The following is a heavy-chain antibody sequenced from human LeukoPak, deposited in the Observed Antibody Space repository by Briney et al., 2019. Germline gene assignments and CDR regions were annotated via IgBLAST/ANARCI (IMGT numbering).Heavy chain of an antibody. V-gene: IGHV1-18*01. Sequence: ASVKVSCKASGYTFTSYGISWVRQAPGQGLEWMGWISAYNGNTNYAQKLQGRVTMTTDTSTSTAYMELRSLRSDDTAVYYCARGEGRKRFLEWLSQEYYYYYYMDVWGKGTTVTVSS. CDR3: ARGEGRKRFLEWLSQEYYYYYYMDV. CDR1: GYTFTSYG. J-gene: IGHJ6*03. CDR2: ISAYNGNT. D-gene: IGHD3-3*01.